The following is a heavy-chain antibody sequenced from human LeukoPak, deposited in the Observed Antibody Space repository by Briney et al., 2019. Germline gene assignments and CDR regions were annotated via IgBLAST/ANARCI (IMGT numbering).Heavy chain of an antibody. Sequence: GRPLRLSCAASGFTFSSYGMFWVRQAPGKGLEWVAVISYDGINKYYADSVKGRFTISRDNSKNTLYLQMNSLRAEDTAVYYCAEASLDTDWGVFDYWGQGTLVTVSS. D-gene: IGHD7-27*01. CDR3: AEASLDTDWGVFDY. CDR2: ISYDGINK. V-gene: IGHV3-30*18. CDR1: GFTFSSYG. J-gene: IGHJ4*02.